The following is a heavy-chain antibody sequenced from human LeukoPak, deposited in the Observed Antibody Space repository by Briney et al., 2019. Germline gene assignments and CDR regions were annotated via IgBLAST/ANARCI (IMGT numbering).Heavy chain of an antibody. CDR2: INTNTGNP. Sequence: ASVKVSCKASGYTFTSYAMNWVRQAPGQGLEWMGWINTNTGNPTYAQGFTGRFVFSLDTSVSTAYLQISSLKAEDTAVYYCARSLYRSGWQQGEFDYWGQGTLVTVSS. CDR1: GYTFTSYA. J-gene: IGHJ4*02. CDR3: ARSLYRSGWQQGEFDY. V-gene: IGHV7-4-1*02. D-gene: IGHD6-19*01.